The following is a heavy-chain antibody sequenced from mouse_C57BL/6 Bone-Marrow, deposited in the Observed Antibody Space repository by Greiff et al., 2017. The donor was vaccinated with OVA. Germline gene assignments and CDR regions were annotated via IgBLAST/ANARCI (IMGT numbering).Heavy chain of an antibody. CDR3: AREEEILRGFDY. CDR2: IDPSDSYT. J-gene: IGHJ2*01. CDR1: GYTFTSYW. Sequence: QVQLQQPGAELVKPGASVKLSCKASGYTFTSYWMQWVKQRPGQGLEWIGEIDPSDSYTNYNQKFKGKATLTVDTSSSTAYMQLSSLTSEDSAVDYCAREEEILRGFDYWGQGTTLTVSS. V-gene: IGHV1-50*01. D-gene: IGHD1-1*01.